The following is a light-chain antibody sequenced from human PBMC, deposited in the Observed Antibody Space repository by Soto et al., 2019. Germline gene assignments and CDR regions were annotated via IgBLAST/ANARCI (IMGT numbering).Light chain of an antibody. Sequence: QSALTQPASVSGSPGQSITISCTGTSSDVGGYNYLSWYQQHPGKPPKLMIYEVSNRPSGVSNRFSGSKSGNTASLTISGLQAEDEADYYFSSYTSSSTWVFGGGTKLTVL. CDR3: SSYTSSSTWV. CDR1: SSDVGGYNY. V-gene: IGLV2-14*01. CDR2: EVS. J-gene: IGLJ3*02.